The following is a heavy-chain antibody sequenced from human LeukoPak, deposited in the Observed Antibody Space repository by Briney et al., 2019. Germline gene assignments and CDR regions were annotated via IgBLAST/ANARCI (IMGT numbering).Heavy chain of an antibody. D-gene: IGHD3-3*01. CDR3: ARDGEIDYDFWSGYYRGSDY. CDR1: GYTFTSYY. V-gene: IGHV1-46*01. Sequence: EASVKVSCKASGYTFTSYYMHWVRQAPGQGLEWMGIINPSGGSTSYAQKFQGRVTMTRDTSTSTVYMELSSLRSEDTAVYYCARDGEIDYDFWSGYYRGSDYWGQGTLVTVSS. J-gene: IGHJ4*02. CDR2: INPSGGST.